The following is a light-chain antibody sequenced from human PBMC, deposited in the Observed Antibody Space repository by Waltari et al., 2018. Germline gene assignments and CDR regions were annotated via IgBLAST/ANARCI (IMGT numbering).Light chain of an antibody. Sequence: EVVMTQSPATLSVSQGDRATLSCRASQSISINMVWYQQRPGQAPRLLIYEASMSDTDIPARFSGSGSGTEFTLTISSVQSEDAAVYYCQQFNDWPRTFGQGTKVEIK. J-gene: IGKJ1*01. CDR2: EAS. V-gene: IGKV3-15*01. CDR1: QSISIN. CDR3: QQFNDWPRT.